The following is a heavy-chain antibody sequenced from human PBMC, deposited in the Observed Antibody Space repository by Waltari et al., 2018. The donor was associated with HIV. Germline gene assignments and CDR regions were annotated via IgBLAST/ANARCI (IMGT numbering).Heavy chain of an antibody. V-gene: IGHV5-51*01. CDR1: GYSFTSYW. CDR3: ARHASMVRGVIGPHDY. Sequence: EVQLVQSGAEVKKPGESLKISCKGAGYSFTSYWIGWVRQMPGKGLEWMGIIYPGDSDTRYSPSVQGQVTISADKSISTAYLQWSSLKASDTAMYYCARHASMVRGVIGPHDYWGQGTLVTVSS. J-gene: IGHJ4*02. D-gene: IGHD3-10*01. CDR2: IYPGDSDT.